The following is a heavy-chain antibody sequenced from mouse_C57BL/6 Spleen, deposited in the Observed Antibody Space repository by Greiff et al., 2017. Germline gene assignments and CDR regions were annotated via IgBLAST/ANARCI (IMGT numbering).Heavy chain of an antibody. CDR1: GYTFTDYY. V-gene: IGHV1-76*01. CDR3: ARFHCDAMDC. J-gene: IGHJ4*01. Sequence: QVQLQQSGAELVRPGASVKLSCKASGYTFTDYYINWVKQRPGQGLEWIARIYPGSGNTYYNEKFKGKATLTVEKSSSTAYMQLRSLTSEDSAVYFCARFHCDAMDCWGRGTAITVSA. CDR2: IYPGSGNT.